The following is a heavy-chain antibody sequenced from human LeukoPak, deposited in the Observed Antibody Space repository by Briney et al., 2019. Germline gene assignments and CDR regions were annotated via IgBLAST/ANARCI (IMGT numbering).Heavy chain of an antibody. Sequence: ASVKVSCKASGYTFTDYYMHWVRQAPGQGLEWMGWINPNSGGTNYAQKFQGRVTMTRDTSISTAYMELSRLRSDDTAVYYCARERYCSTTSCYPDAFDIWGQGTMVTVSS. CDR3: ARERYCSTTSCYPDAFDI. J-gene: IGHJ3*02. CDR1: GYTFTDYY. D-gene: IGHD2-2*01. CDR2: INPNSGGT. V-gene: IGHV1-2*02.